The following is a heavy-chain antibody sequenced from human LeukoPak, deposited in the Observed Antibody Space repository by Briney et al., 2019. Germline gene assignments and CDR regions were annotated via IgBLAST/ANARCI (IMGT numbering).Heavy chain of an antibody. CDR3: ARGGYYGSGTYYNDDAFDI. V-gene: IGHV4-38-2*02. Sequence: PSETLSLTCTVSGYSISSGYYWGWIRQPPGKGLEWIGSIYHSGSTYYNPSLKSRVTISVDTSKNQFSLMLNSVTAADTAVYYCARGGYYGSGTYYNDDAFDIWGQGTMVTVSS. D-gene: IGHD3-10*01. CDR2: IYHSGST. J-gene: IGHJ3*02. CDR1: GYSISSGYY.